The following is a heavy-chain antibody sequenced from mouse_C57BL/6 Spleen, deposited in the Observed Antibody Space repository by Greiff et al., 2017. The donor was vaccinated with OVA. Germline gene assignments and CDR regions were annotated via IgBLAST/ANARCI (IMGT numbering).Heavy chain of an antibody. CDR2: INPENGET. D-gene: IGHD1-1*01. Sequence: EVQLQESGAELVKPGASVKLSCTASGFTFNDYDMHWVKQRTEKGLEWIGRINPENGETKYAQNFKGKATITADTSSNTAYLQLSSLKSEDTAVYYSAAGSWYFDVWGTGTTVTVSS. J-gene: IGHJ1*03. CDR3: AAGSWYFDV. CDR1: GFTFNDYD. V-gene: IGHV14-2*01.